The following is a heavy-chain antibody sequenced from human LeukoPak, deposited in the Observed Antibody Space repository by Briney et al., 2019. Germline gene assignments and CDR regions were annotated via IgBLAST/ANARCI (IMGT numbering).Heavy chain of an antibody. CDR2: IKYSGST. CDR1: GRSFRGYY. D-gene: IGHD3-10*01. V-gene: IGHV4-34*01. J-gene: IGHJ3*02. Sequence: PSETLSLTCAVYGRSFRGYYWSWLRQPPGKGLEWIGEIKYSGSTNYNPSLKSRVPISVHTSQIQFSLKLGTVTAADRAVYHCARGRRVRGVIISAFDIWGQGTMVTVSS. CDR3: ARGRRVRGVIISAFDI.